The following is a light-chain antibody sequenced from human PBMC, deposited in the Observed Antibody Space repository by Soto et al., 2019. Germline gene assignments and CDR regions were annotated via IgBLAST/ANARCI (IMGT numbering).Light chain of an antibody. CDR2: SNN. J-gene: IGLJ2*01. CDR1: SSNIGSNT. CDR3: AACDDSLNGVV. Sequence: QSVLTQPPSASGTPGQRVTISCSGSSSNIGSNTVNWYQQLPGTAPKLLIYSNNQRPSGVPDRFSGSKSGTSASLAISGLQSEDEADYYCAACDDSLNGVVFGGGNKLTVL. V-gene: IGLV1-44*01.